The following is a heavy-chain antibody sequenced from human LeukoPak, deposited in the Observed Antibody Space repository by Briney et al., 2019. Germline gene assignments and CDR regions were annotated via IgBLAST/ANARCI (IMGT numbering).Heavy chain of an antibody. D-gene: IGHD1-7*01. Sequence: PGGSLRLSXAASGLTFSGSAMHWVRQASGKGLEWVSRIRSKANSYATAYAASVKGRFTISRDDSKNTAYLQMNSLKTEDTAVYYCTSPITGTSDYWGQGTLVTVSS. CDR3: TSPITGTSDY. CDR2: IRSKANSYAT. J-gene: IGHJ4*02. CDR1: GLTFSGSA. V-gene: IGHV3-73*01.